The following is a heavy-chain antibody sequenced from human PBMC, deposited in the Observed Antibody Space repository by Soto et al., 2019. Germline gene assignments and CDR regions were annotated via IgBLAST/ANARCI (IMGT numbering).Heavy chain of an antibody. J-gene: IGHJ4*02. Sequence: QVQLVESGGGVVQPGRSLRLSCAASGFTFSSYAMHWVRQAPGKGLEWVAVISYDGSNKYYADSVKGRFTISRDNSKNTLYLQMNSLRAEDTAVYYCARQTGDSSGYFTWGYFDYWGQGTLVTVSS. D-gene: IGHD3-22*01. CDR3: ARQTGDSSGYFTWGYFDY. CDR2: ISYDGSNK. V-gene: IGHV3-30-3*01. CDR1: GFTFSSYA.